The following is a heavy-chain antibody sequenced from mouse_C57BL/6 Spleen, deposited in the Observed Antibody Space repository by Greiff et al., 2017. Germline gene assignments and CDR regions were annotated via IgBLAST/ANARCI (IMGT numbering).Heavy chain of an antibody. D-gene: IGHD1-1*01. CDR2: IHPNSGST. Sequence: QVQLQQPGAELVKPGASVKLSCKASGYTFTSYWMHWVKQRPGQGLEWIGMIHPNSGSTNYNEKFKSKATLTVDKSSSTAYMQLSSLTSEDSAVYYCARGSYYGSRVDYWGQGTTLTVSS. CDR1: GYTFTSYW. V-gene: IGHV1-64*01. CDR3: ARGSYYGSRVDY. J-gene: IGHJ2*01.